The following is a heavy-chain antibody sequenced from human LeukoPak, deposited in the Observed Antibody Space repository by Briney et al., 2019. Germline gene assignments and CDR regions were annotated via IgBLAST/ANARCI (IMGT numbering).Heavy chain of an antibody. CDR3: ARECITGTTYDIDY. Sequence: ASVKVSCKASGYTFTGYYMHWVRQAPGQGLEWMGWINPNSGGTNYAQKFQGRATMTRDTSISTAYMELSRLRSDDTAVYYCARECITGTTYDIDYWGQGTLVTVSS. CDR2: INPNSGGT. CDR1: GYTFTGYY. D-gene: IGHD1-7*01. J-gene: IGHJ4*02. V-gene: IGHV1-2*02.